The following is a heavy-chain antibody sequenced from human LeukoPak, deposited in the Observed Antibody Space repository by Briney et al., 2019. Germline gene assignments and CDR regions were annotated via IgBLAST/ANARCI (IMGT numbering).Heavy chain of an antibody. D-gene: IGHD6-13*01. CDR3: ARDWGSSSWYGDLAY. Sequence: GGSLRLSCAASGFTFSSYAMSWVRQAPGKGLEWVSAISGSGGSTYYADSVKGRFTISRDNSKNTLYLQMNSLRAEDTAVYYCARDWGSSSWYGDLAYWGQGTLVTVSS. CDR1: GFTFSSYA. V-gene: IGHV3-23*01. J-gene: IGHJ4*02. CDR2: ISGSGGST.